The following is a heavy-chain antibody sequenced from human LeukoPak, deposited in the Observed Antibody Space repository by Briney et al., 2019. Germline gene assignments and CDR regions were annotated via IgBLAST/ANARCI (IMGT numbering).Heavy chain of an antibody. V-gene: IGHV3-30*18. CDR3: AKDRSRYCSSTSCQYFDY. J-gene: IGHJ4*02. CDR1: GFTFSSYG. D-gene: IGHD2-2*01. Sequence: GRSLRLSCAASGFTFSSYGMHWVRQAPGKGLEWVAVISYDGSNKYYADSVKGRFTISRDNSKNTPYLQMNSLRAEDTAVYYCAKDRSRYCSSTSCQYFDYWGQGTLVTVSS. CDR2: ISYDGSNK.